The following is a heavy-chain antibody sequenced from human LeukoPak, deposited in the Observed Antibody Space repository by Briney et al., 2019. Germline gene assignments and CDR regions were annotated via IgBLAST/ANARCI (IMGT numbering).Heavy chain of an antibody. CDR3: ARDHWWELSRPGAFDI. J-gene: IGHJ3*02. CDR1: GFTFSTSW. Sequence: GGSLRLSCAASGFTFSTSWMTWVRQAPGKGLEWVANIKQDGSEKYYVDSVKGRFTISRDSAKNSLYLQMNSLRAEDTAVYYCARDHWWELSRPGAFDIWGQGTMVTVSS. V-gene: IGHV3-7*01. CDR2: IKQDGSEK. D-gene: IGHD1-26*01.